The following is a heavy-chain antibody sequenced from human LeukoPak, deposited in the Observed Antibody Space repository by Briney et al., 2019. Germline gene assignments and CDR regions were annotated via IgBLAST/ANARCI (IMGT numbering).Heavy chain of an antibody. CDR1: GYSISSGYY. J-gene: IGHJ5*02. Sequence: SETLSLTCAVSGYSISSGYYWGWIRQPPGKGLEWIGSIYHSGSTYYNPSLKSRVTISVDTSKNQFSLKLSSVTAADTAVYYCARPLTYYYDSSGYSNWFDPWGQGTLVTVSS. V-gene: IGHV4-38-2*01. CDR3: ARPLTYYYDSSGYSNWFDP. CDR2: IYHSGST. D-gene: IGHD3-22*01.